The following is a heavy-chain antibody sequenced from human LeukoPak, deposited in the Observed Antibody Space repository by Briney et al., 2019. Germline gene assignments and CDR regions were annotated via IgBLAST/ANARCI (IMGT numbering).Heavy chain of an antibody. CDR3: AKGGTEWLSIYYYYYMDV. D-gene: IGHD3-3*01. CDR1: GGSISSYY. J-gene: IGHJ6*03. CDR2: IYYSGST. Sequence: SETLSLTCTVSGGSISSYYWSWIRQPPGKGLEWIGYIYYSGSTNYNPSLKSRVTISVDTSKNQFSLKLSSMTAADTAVYYCAKGGTEWLSIYYYYYMDVWGKGTTVTVSS. V-gene: IGHV4-59*01.